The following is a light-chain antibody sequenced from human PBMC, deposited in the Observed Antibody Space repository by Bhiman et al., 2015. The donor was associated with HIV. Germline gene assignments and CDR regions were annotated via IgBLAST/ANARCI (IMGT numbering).Light chain of an antibody. CDR3: SSYTTRHDYSFLDVGTE. J-gene: IGLJ1*01. CDR2: DVS. V-gene: IGLV2-14*03. CDR1: SSDVGGYNY. Sequence: QSALTQPASVSGSPGQSITISCTGTSSDVGGYNYVSWYQQYPGKAPKLMIYDVSNRPSGVPNRFSGSKSDNTASLTISGLQAEDEADYYCSSYTTRHDYSFLDVGTEVGT.